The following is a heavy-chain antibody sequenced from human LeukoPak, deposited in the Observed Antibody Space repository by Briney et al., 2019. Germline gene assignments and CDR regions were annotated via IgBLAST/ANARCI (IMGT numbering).Heavy chain of an antibody. CDR1: GGSISSYY. Sequence: PSETLSLTCTVSGGSISSYYWSWIRQPPGKGLEWIGYIYYSGSTNYNPSLKSRVTISVDTSKNQFSLKLSSVTAADTAVYYCARTEGDCSGGSCYGEAFDIWGQGTMVTVSS. J-gene: IGHJ3*02. CDR2: IYYSGST. D-gene: IGHD2-15*01. CDR3: ARTEGDCSGGSCYGEAFDI. V-gene: IGHV4-59*01.